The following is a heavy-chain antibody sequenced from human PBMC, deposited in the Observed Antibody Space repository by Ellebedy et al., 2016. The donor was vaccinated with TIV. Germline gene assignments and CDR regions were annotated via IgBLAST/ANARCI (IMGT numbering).Heavy chain of an antibody. Sequence: ASVKVSCXASGGSFNTYGISWVRQAPGQGFEWMGGIIPIFGKSNNAQKFQGRVTITADESTSTAYMELSSLGSEDTAMYYCARGSDGHTYTMDVWGQGTTVTVSS. CDR1: GGSFNTYG. V-gene: IGHV1-69*13. CDR2: IIPIFGKS. J-gene: IGHJ6*02. D-gene: IGHD3-10*01. CDR3: ARGSDGHTYTMDV.